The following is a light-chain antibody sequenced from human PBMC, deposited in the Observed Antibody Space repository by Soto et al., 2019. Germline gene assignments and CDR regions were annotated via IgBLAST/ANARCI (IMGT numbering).Light chain of an antibody. CDR2: SNN. Sequence: QSVLTQPPSASGTPGQRVTISCSGGRSNIGSNTVNWYQQVPGTAPKFLMYSNNQRPSGVPDRFSGSKSGTSASLAISGLQAEDEADYYCASWDDSLTGLVFGGVTKLTVL. CDR1: RSNIGSNT. CDR3: ASWDDSLTGLV. J-gene: IGLJ2*01. V-gene: IGLV1-44*01.